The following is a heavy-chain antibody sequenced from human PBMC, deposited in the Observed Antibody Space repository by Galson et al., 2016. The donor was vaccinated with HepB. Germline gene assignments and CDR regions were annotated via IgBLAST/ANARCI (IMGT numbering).Heavy chain of an antibody. CDR1: GFTFDYYG. CDR3: AKRLSGTYAFGDY. Sequence: SLRLSCAASGFTFDYYGMHWVRQAPGKGLEWVAFISHDAANKGYADSVKGRFTISRDNSKNTLFLEMNSLRGEDTAVYYCAKRLSGTYAFGDYWGQGALVTVSS. D-gene: IGHD1-26*01. J-gene: IGHJ4*02. V-gene: IGHV3-30*18. CDR2: ISHDAANK.